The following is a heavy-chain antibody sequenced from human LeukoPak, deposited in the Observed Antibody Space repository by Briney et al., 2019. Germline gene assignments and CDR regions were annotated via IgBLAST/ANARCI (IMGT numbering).Heavy chain of an antibody. J-gene: IGHJ4*02. CDR3: AKVASIDSGDDY. CDR2: ISYDGSNK. Sequence: GFLRLSCAASGFTFSSYGMHWVRQAPGKGLEWVAVISYDGSNKYYADSVNGRFTISRDNSKNTLYLQMNSLRAEDTAVYYCAKVASIDSGDDYWGQGTLVTVSS. D-gene: IGHD3-3*02. V-gene: IGHV3-30*18. CDR1: GFTFSSYG.